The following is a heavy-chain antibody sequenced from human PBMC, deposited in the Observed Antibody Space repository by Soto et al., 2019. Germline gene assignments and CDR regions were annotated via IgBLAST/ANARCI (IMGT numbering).Heavy chain of an antibody. Sequence: SETLSLTCAVSGGSIISGGYSWSWIRQPPGKGLEWIGYVYHNGRTYYNPSLKGRVGLLVDTSRNQFSLNLNSMTVADTAVYFCARWVEVSLDYFDSWGQGIPVTVSS. V-gene: IGHV4-30-2*05. J-gene: IGHJ4*02. CDR1: GGSIISGGYS. D-gene: IGHD1-1*01. CDR2: VYHNGRT. CDR3: ARWVEVSLDYFDS.